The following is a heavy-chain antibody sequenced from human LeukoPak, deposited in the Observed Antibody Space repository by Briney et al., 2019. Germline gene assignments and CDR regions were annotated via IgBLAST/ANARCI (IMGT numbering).Heavy chain of an antibody. J-gene: IGHJ4*02. CDR3: ARHPRGGSSGWFDY. V-gene: IGHV4-38-2*01. D-gene: IGHD6-19*01. Sequence: PSETLSLTCAVSGYSISSGYYWGWIRQPPGKGLEWIGSIYQSGSTYYNLSLKSRVTIPVDTSKNQFSLKLSSVTAADTAVYYCARHPRGGSSGWFDYWGQGTLVTVSS. CDR1: GYSISSGYY. CDR2: IYQSGST.